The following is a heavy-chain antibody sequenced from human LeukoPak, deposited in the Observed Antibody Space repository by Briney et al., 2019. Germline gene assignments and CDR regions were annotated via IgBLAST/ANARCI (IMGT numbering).Heavy chain of an antibody. D-gene: IGHD2-2*01. CDR2: INHSGST. Sequence: PSEALSLTCAVYGGSFSGYYWSWIRQPPGKGLEWIGEINHSGSTNYNPSLKSRVTISVDTSKNQFSLKLSSVTAADTAVYYCARARGPHIVVVPDARDWFDPWGQGTLVTVSS. V-gene: IGHV4-34*01. CDR3: ARARGPHIVVVPDARDWFDP. CDR1: GGSFSGYY. J-gene: IGHJ5*02.